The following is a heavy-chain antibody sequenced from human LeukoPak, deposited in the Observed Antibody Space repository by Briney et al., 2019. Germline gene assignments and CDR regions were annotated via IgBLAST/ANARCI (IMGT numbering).Heavy chain of an antibody. CDR3: ARGYRTYYGSGSRPFDY. CDR1: GGSFSGYY. J-gene: IGHJ4*02. Sequence: SETLSLTCALCGGSFSGYYWSWIRQPPGKGLEWIGEINHSGSTNYNPSLKSRVTISVDTSKNQFSLKLSSVTAADTAVYYCARGYRTYYGSGSRPFDYWGQGTLVTVSS. V-gene: IGHV4-34*01. D-gene: IGHD3-10*01. CDR2: INHSGST.